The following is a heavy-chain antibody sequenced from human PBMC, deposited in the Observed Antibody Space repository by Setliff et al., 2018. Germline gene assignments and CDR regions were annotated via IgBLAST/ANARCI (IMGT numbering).Heavy chain of an antibody. Sequence: SETLSLTCAVYDGSFSDYYWSWIRQPPGKGLEWIGEINHYGSTNYKSSLRSRVTISVDTSKNQFSLKLSSVTAADTAVYYCARELSMVVTRGAFDIWGQGTMVTVSS. V-gene: IGHV4-34*01. CDR3: ARELSMVVTRGAFDI. J-gene: IGHJ3*02. D-gene: IGHD2-21*02. CDR1: DGSFSDYY. CDR2: INHYGST.